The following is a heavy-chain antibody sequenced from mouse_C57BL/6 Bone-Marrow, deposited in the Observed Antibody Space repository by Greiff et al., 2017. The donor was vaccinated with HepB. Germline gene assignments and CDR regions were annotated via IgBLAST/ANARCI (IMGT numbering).Heavy chain of an antibody. CDR1: GFTFSSYA. D-gene: IGHD1-1*01. V-gene: IGHV5-9-1*02. J-gene: IGHJ3*01. Sequence: EVQRVESGEGLVKPGGSLKLSCAASGFTFSSYAMSWVRQTPEKRLEWVAYISSGGDYIYYADTVKGRFTISRDNARNTLYLQMSSPKSEDTAMYYCTRASGSSSFAYWGQGTLVTVSA. CDR3: TRASGSSSFAY. CDR2: ISSGGDYI.